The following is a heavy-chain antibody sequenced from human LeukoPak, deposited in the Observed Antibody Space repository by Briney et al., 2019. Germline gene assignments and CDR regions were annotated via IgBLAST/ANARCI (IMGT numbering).Heavy chain of an antibody. J-gene: IGHJ6*03. CDR2: INWNSGTM. V-gene: IGHV3-9*01. CDR3: AKDPYMDV. Sequence: LPGRSLRLSCAASGFSFADATMHWVRQVPGKGLEWVSGINWNSGTMGYADSVKGRFTVSRDNAKNSLYLQMNSLKTEDTALYYCAKDPYMDVWGKGTTVTVSS. CDR1: GFSFADAT.